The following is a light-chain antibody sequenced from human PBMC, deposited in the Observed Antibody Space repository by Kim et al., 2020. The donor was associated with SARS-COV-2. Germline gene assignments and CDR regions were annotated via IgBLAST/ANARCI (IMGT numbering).Light chain of an antibody. Sequence: VSPGQTASITCSGDKLGDKYACWYQQKPGQSPVLVIYQDSKRPSGIPERFSGSNSGNTATLTISGTQAMDEADYYCQAWDSSTYVVLGGGTQRTVL. CDR2: QDS. CDR1: KLGDKY. CDR3: QAWDSSTYVV. J-gene: IGLJ2*01. V-gene: IGLV3-1*01.